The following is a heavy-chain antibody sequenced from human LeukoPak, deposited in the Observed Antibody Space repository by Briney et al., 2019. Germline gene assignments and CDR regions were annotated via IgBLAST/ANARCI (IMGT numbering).Heavy chain of an antibody. D-gene: IGHD6-13*01. CDR1: GFTFSSYG. CDR2: ISYDGSNK. CDR3: AKDGSITAAGGFDP. Sequence: PGRSLRLSCAASGFTFSSYGMHWVRQAPGKGLEWVAVISYDGSNKYYADSVKGRFTISRDKSKNTLDLQMNSLRAEDTAVYYCAKDGSITAAGGFDPWGQGTLVTVSS. J-gene: IGHJ5*02. V-gene: IGHV3-30*18.